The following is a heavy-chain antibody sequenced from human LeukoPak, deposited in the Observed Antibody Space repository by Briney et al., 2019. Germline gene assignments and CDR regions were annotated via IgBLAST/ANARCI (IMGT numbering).Heavy chain of an antibody. CDR2: IKQDGSEK. D-gene: IGHD3-10*01. CDR1: GFTFSSYW. V-gene: IGHV3-7*03. J-gene: IGHJ4*02. Sequence: PGGSLRLSCAASGFTFSSYWMSWVRQAPGKGLEWVANIKQDGSEKYYVDSVKGRFTISRDNSKNTLYLQMNSLRAEDTAVYYCAKAVFRRYFDYWGQGTLVTVSS. CDR3: AKAVFRRYFDY.